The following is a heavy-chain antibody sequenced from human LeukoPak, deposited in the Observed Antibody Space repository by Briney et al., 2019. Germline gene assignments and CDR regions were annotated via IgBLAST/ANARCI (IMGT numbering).Heavy chain of an antibody. CDR1: GFTFSTYA. CDR3: ASDPIPGAPDYIDH. J-gene: IGHJ4*02. V-gene: IGHV3-30-3*01. D-gene: IGHD1-14*01. CDR2: ISHDGTTK. Sequence: GGSLRLSCAASGFTFSTYAMHWVRQAPGKGPEWVTVISHDGTTKYYAEFVKGRFTISRDNSKNTLYLQMSSLRVEDTAMYYCASDPIPGAPDYIDHWGQGTLVTVSS.